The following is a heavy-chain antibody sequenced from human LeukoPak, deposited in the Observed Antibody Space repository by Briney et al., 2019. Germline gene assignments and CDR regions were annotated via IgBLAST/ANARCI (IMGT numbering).Heavy chain of an antibody. J-gene: IGHJ4*02. D-gene: IGHD3-10*01. CDR2: ISAYNGNT. V-gene: IGHV1-18*01. CDR1: GYTFTNYG. CDR3: ARGPPYGSRSDYFDY. Sequence: GASVKVSCKASGYTFTNYGISWVRQAPGQGLEWMGWISAYNGNTNYAQKLQGRVTVTTDTSTSTAYMELRSLRSDDTAVYYCARGPPYGSRSDYFDYWGQGTLVTVSS.